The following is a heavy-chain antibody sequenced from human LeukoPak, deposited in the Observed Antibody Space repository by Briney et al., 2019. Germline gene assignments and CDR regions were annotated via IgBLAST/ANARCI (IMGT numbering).Heavy chain of an antibody. J-gene: IGHJ4*02. CDR1: GFTFSGYS. V-gene: IGHV3-48*01. Sequence: VGSLRLSCAASGFTFSGYSMNWVRHAARKGLEWVPYISASSSTTYYADSVKGRFTISRDNAKNSLYLQMNSLRGEDTAVYYCARGTTPHGFDYWGQGTLVTVSS. CDR2: ISASSSTT. CDR3: ARGTTPHGFDY. D-gene: IGHD4-17*01.